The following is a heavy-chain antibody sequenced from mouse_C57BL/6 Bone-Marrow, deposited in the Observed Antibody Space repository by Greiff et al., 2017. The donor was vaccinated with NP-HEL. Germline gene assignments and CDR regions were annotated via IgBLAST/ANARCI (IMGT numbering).Heavy chain of an antibody. V-gene: IGHV5-17*01. CDR1: GFTFSDYG. CDR2: ISSGSSTI. D-gene: IGHD1-1*01. J-gene: IGHJ1*03. Sequence: EVKLVESGGGLVKPGGSLKLSCAASGFTFSDYGMHWVRQAPEKGLEWVAYISSGSSTIYYADTVKGRFTISRDNAKNTLFLQMTSLRSEDTAMYYCARGITTVVAPYWYFDVWGTGTTVTVSS. CDR3: ARGITTVVAPYWYFDV.